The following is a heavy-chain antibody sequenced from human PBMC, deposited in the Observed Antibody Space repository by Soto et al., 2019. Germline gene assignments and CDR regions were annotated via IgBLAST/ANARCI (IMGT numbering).Heavy chain of an antibody. CDR1: GFTFSDYY. D-gene: IGHD3-22*01. CDR3: ARYDSSGYYIDY. Sequence: GGSLRLSCAASGFTFSDYYMSWIRQAPGKGLEWLSYISGSVTYTNYADSVKGRFTISRDNAKNSLYLQMNSLRAEDTAVYYCARYDSSGYYIDYWGQGTLVTVPS. V-gene: IGHV3-11*06. CDR2: ISGSVTYT. J-gene: IGHJ4*02.